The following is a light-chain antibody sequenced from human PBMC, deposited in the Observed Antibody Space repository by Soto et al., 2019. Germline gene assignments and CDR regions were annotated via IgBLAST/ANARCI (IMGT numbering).Light chain of an antibody. CDR2: WAS. V-gene: IGKV4-1*01. Sequence: DIVLTQSPDSLAVSLGERATINCKSSQSALYTSNNKNYISWYQQKSGQPPKLLIYWASTRESGVPDRFSGGGSGKDFTLTISRLQAEDVAVYYCQQYNSIPITFGQGTRLEN. J-gene: IGKJ5*01. CDR3: QQYNSIPIT. CDR1: QSALYTSNNKNY.